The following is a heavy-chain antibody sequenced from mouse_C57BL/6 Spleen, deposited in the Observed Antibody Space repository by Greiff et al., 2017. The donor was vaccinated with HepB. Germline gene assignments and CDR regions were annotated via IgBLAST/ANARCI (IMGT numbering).Heavy chain of an antibody. CDR3: ASSTPDYSWFAY. CDR2: ISSGSSTI. CDR1: GFTFSDYG. D-gene: IGHD5-1*01. V-gene: IGHV5-17*01. J-gene: IGHJ3*01. Sequence: EVMLVESGGGLVKPGGSLKLSCAASGFTFSDYGMHWVRQAPEKGLEWVAYISSGSSTIYYADTVKGRCTISRDNAKNTLYLQMTSLRSEDTAMYYCASSTPDYSWFAYWGQGTLVTVSA.